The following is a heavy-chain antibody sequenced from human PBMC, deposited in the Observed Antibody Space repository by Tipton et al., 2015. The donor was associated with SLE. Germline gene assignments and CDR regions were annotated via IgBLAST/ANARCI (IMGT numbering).Heavy chain of an antibody. CDR3: ARHGGRYSAGGDYFDY. J-gene: IGHJ4*02. CDR1: GGSISSSAYY. D-gene: IGHD3-10*01. Sequence: TLSLTCTVSGGSISSSAYYWGWIHQPPGKGLEWIGRVYYTGSTYYNPSLNSRVSITVDTTKNQFSLKLTSVTAADPAGYYCARHGGRYSAGGDYFDYWVQGILVTVSS. V-gene: IGHV4-39*01. CDR2: VYYTGST.